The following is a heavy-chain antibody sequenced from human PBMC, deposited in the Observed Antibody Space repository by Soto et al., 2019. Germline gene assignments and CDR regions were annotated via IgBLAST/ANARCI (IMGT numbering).Heavy chain of an antibody. CDR3: AAKLGTTHYFDF. V-gene: IGHV4-31*03. CDR2: IYHTGST. D-gene: IGHD7-27*01. CDR1: GDPVSSGSYY. Sequence: QVQLQESGPGLVQPSQTLSLTCSVSGDPVSSGSYYWTWVRQHPVKGLEWIGYIYHTGSTYYNPSLQSRLIMSIDTSKNQFSLDLYSVTAADTAVYFCAAKLGTTHYFDFWGQGSLVAVSS. J-gene: IGHJ4*02.